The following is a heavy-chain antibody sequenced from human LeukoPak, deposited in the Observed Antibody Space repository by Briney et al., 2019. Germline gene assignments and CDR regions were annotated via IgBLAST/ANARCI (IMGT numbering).Heavy chain of an antibody. D-gene: IGHD3-3*01. J-gene: IGHJ4*02. V-gene: IGHV1-46*01. CDR1: GYTFTSYY. Sequence: ASVKVSCKASGYTFTSYYMHWMRQAPGQGLEWMGIINPSSGSTTCAQKFQGRVTVTRDTSTSTVYMELSSLRSEDTAVYYCARDEYDGDYWGQGTLVTVSS. CDR2: INPSSGST. CDR3: ARDEYDGDY.